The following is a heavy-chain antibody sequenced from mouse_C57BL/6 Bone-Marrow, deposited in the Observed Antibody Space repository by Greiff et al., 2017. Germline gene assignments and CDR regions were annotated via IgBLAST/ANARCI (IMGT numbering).Heavy chain of an antibody. CDR3: ARDTPLSGDDY. CDR1: GFTFSSYA. Sequence: EVKLMESGGGLVKPGGSLKLSCAASGFTFSSYAMSWVRQTPEKRLEWVATISDGGSYTYYPDNVKGRFTISRDNAKNNLYLQMSHLKSEDTAMYYCARDTPLSGDDYWGQGTTLTVSS. V-gene: IGHV5-4*01. CDR2: ISDGGSYT. J-gene: IGHJ2*01. D-gene: IGHD3-2*02.